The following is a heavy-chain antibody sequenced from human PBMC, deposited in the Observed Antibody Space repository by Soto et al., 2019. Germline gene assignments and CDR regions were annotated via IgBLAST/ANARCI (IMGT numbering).Heavy chain of an antibody. J-gene: IGHJ2*01. CDR2: IYYNGNT. CDR1: GGSISSGGFY. D-gene: IGHD2-2*01. V-gene: IGHV4-31*03. Sequence: QVQLQESGPGLVKPSQTLSLTCTVSGGSISSGGFYWSWIRQHPGKGLEWIGYIYYNGNTFYNPSLKMRVTISVDTSRPRCSLKLSSVTAADTAVYYCARAVTSWYFDLWGRGTLVTVSS. CDR3: ARAVTSWYFDL.